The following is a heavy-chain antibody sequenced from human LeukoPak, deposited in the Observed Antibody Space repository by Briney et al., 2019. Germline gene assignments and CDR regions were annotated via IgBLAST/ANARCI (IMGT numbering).Heavy chain of an antibody. Sequence: EGSLRLSCAASEFTFSSYAMHWVRQAPDKGLEWVALISYDGSNKEFADSVKGRFTISRDNSKNSLYLQMNSLRGEDTAVYYCARGMDYDILAGPPDYWGQGTLVTVSS. V-gene: IGHV3-30*04. CDR1: EFTFSSYA. CDR3: ARGMDYDILAGPPDY. D-gene: IGHD3-9*01. J-gene: IGHJ4*02. CDR2: ISYDGSNK.